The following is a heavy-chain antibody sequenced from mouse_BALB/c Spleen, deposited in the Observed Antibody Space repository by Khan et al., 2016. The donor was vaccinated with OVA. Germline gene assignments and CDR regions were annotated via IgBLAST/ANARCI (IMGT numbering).Heavy chain of an antibody. CDR2: ISYSGNT. Sequence: VQLKESGPGLVKPSQSLSLICTVTGYSITSDYAWNWIRQFPGNKLEWMGFISYSGNTNYNPTLKSRISITRDTSKNQFVLQLNSVTTEDTATYDCARVYGGDFDYWGQGTTLTVSS. J-gene: IGHJ2*01. V-gene: IGHV3-2*02. D-gene: IGHD1-1*01. CDR1: GYSITSDYA. CDR3: ARVYGGDFDY.